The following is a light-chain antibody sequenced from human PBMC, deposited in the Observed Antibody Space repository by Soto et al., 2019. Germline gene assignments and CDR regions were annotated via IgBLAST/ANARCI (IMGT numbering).Light chain of an antibody. CDR2: KAS. CDR1: QSVTNW. CDR3: QQYNTLPPYT. Sequence: DIQMTQSPSTLSASIGDRVTITCRASQSVTNWLAWYQQKPGKAPKLLIYKASNLESGVPSRFSGSGSGTEFTLTISSLQPDDFATYYCQQYNTLPPYTFGQGTKLEIK. V-gene: IGKV1-5*03. J-gene: IGKJ2*01.